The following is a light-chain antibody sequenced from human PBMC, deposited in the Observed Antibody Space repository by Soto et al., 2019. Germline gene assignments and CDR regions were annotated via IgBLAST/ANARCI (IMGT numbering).Light chain of an antibody. CDR2: RND. CDR3: AVWDDRLHGV. Sequence: QAVVTQPPSASGTPGQRVTISCSGSSSNIGTYYVYWYQQRPGTTPKLLIYRNDQRPSGVPDRFSGSKSGTSASLAISGLRSEDEADYYCAVWDDRLHGVFGGGTQVTVL. V-gene: IGLV1-47*01. J-gene: IGLJ3*02. CDR1: SSNIGTYY.